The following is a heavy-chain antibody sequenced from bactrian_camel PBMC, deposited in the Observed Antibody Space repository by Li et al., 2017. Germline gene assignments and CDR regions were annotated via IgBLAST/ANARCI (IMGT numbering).Heavy chain of an antibody. CDR3: GRGFSKGFGPNCQYNF. CDR1: GFTFDDSD. J-gene: IGHJ4*01. D-gene: IGHD1*01. Sequence: QLVESGGGSVQAGETLRLSCTASGFTFDDSDMGWYRQAPGNECELVSRLSHDGYTYYTESVKGRFTISRDSAKNTLSLQMNSLKPEDTAMYYCGRGFSKGFGPNCQYNFSGRGTQVTVS. V-gene: IGHV3S63*01. CDR2: LSHDGYT.